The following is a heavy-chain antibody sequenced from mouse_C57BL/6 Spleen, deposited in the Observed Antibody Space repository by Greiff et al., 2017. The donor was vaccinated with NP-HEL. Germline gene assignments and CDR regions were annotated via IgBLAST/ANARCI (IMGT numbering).Heavy chain of an antibody. Sequence: QVQLQQSGAELVKPGASVKISCKASGYAFSSYWMNWVKQRPGKGLEWIGQIYPGDGDTNSNGKFKGKATLTADKSSSTAYMQLSSLTSEDSAVYFCAREEVKLTRYFDVWGTGTTVTVSS. CDR2: IYPGDGDT. D-gene: IGHD1-1*01. V-gene: IGHV1-80*01. J-gene: IGHJ1*03. CDR1: GYAFSSYW. CDR3: AREEVKLTRYFDV.